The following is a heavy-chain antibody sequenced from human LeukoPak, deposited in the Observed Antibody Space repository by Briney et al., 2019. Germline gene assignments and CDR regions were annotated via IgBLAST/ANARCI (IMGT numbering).Heavy chain of an antibody. J-gene: IGHJ4*02. CDR3: ARDLFWDYSYGLFDY. V-gene: IGHV3-30*03. CDR1: GFTFSNYG. D-gene: IGHD5-18*01. Sequence: GGSLRLSCAASGFTFSNYGMHWVRQAPGKGLEWVTLISYDGSNKYYADSVKGRFTISRDNSKNTLYLQMNSLRAEDTAVYYCARDLFWDYSYGLFDYWGQGTLVTVSS. CDR2: ISYDGSNK.